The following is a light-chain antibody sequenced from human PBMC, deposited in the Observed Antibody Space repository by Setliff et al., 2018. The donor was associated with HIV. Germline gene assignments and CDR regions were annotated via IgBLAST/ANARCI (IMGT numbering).Light chain of an antibody. V-gene: IGLV2-14*01. Sequence: QSVLTQPASVSGSPGQSITISCTGTSSDVGGYKYVYWHQQHPGKAPKLMIYEVSNRPSGISNRFSGSKSGNTASLTISGLQAEDEADYYCSSYRSGNTLVFGTGTRSPS. CDR2: EVS. CDR1: SSDVGGYKY. CDR3: SSYRSGNTLV. J-gene: IGLJ1*01.